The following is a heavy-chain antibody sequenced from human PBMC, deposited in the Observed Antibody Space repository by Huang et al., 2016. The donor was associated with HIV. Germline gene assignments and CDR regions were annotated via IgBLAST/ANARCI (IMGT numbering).Heavy chain of an antibody. J-gene: IGHJ4*02. Sequence: GGGVVQPGGSLSLSCAASGFKLSGFGLHWVRQSPGKGLEWVAVIAYDGRGQFYPDSVKGRFTISRDNSDNTLSLQMKGLRPDDTAVYYCAKESRWFSDFDHWGQGVLVSVSS. CDR3: AKESRWFSDFDH. D-gene: IGHD2-15*01. CDR1: GFKLSGFG. CDR2: IAYDGRGQ. V-gene: IGHV3-30*18.